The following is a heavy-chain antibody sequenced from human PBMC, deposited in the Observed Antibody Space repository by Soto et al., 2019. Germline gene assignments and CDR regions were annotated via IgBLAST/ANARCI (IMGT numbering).Heavy chain of an antibody. Sequence: PSETLSLTCTVSGGSISSYYWSWIRQPPGKGLEWIGYIYYSGSTNYNPSLKSRVTISVDTSKNQFSLKLSSVTAADTAVYYCARGPLYPTAFSDYWGQGTLVTVSS. CDR1: GGSISSYY. V-gene: IGHV4-59*08. J-gene: IGHJ4*02. D-gene: IGHD2-8*01. CDR3: ARGPLYPTAFSDY. CDR2: IYYSGST.